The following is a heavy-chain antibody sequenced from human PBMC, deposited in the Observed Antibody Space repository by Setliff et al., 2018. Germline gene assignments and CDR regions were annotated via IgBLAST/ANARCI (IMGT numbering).Heavy chain of an antibody. CDR2: IIGSGIST. D-gene: IGHD1-7*01. J-gene: IGHJ4*02. V-gene: IGHV3-23*01. Sequence: GESLKISCAASGFSFSSYAMSWVRQAPGQGLEWVSSIIGSGISTYYADSVQGRFTISRDNHKNTLYLQMNSLRVEDTAIYYCAKPQLELRWGFESWGQGTLVTVSS. CDR1: GFSFSSYA. CDR3: AKPQLELRWGFES.